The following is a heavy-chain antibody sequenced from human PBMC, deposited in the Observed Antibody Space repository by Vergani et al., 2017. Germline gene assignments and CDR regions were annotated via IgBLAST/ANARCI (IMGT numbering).Heavy chain of an antibody. Sequence: EVEVVASGGGLAQPGGSLRLSCEASGITFWKFGMHWVRQGPGKGLDWVSGISWNSGAVDYADSVRGRFTISRDNAKNSLFLEMNSLRFEDTAVYFCTKGSVYYHDSAGHGYDPYTGFDLWGQGTLVTVSS. CDR3: TKGSVYYHDSAGHGYDPYTGFDL. CDR2: ISWNSGAV. D-gene: IGHD5-12*01. CDR1: GITFWKFG. V-gene: IGHV3-9*01. J-gene: IGHJ3*01.